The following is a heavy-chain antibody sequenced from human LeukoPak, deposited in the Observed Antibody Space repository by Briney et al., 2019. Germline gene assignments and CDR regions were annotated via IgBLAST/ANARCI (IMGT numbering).Heavy chain of an antibody. CDR1: GFTFSNYG. CDR2: ISSSGSTI. D-gene: IGHD6-13*01. CDR3: ARDRGYSSSWYWGY. V-gene: IGHV3-48*04. J-gene: IGHJ4*02. Sequence: GGSLRLSCAASGFTFSNYGMSWVRQAPGKGLEWVSYISSSGSTIYYADSVKGRFTISRDNAKNSLYLQMNSLGAEDTAVYYCARDRGYSSSWYWGYWGQGTLVTVSS.